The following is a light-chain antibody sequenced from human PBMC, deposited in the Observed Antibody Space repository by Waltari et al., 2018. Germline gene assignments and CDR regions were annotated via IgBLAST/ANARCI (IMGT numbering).Light chain of an antibody. V-gene: IGLV2-8*01. CDR2: EVS. CDR3: SSYAGSNNLV. Sequence: QSALTQPPSASGSPGQSVTISCTGTSSDVGGYNYVSWYQQHPGKAPKLMIYEVSKRPSGVPVRCSGSKSGHTASLTVSGLQAEDEADYYCSSYAGSNNLVFGGGTKLTVL. CDR1: SSDVGGYNY. J-gene: IGLJ3*02.